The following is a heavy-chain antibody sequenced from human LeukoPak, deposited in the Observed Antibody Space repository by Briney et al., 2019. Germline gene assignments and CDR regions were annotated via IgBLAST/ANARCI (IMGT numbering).Heavy chain of an antibody. J-gene: IGHJ4*02. CDR3: AKDDDGFGVVIYPMLDY. D-gene: IGHD3-3*01. Sequence: GASVKVSCKASGYTFTSYGISWVRQAPGQGLEWMGWISAYNGNTNYAQKLQGRVTMTTDTSTSTAYMELRSLRSDDTAVYYCAKDDDGFGVVIYPMLDYWGQGTLVTVSS. V-gene: IGHV1-18*01. CDR1: GYTFTSYG. CDR2: ISAYNGNT.